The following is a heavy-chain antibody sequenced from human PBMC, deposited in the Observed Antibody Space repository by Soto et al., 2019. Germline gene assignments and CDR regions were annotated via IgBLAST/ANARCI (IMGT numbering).Heavy chain of an antibody. CDR2: IWYDGSNK. V-gene: IGHV3-33*01. D-gene: IGHD3-10*01. CDR3: ARDLHGSGSYWGINYYYYGMDV. Sequence: GGSLRLSCAASGFTFSSYGMHWVRQAPGKGLEWVAVIWYDGSNKYYADSVKGRFTISRDNSKNTLYLQMNSLRAEDTAVYYCARDLHGSGSYWGINYYYYGMDVWGQGTTVTV. CDR1: GFTFSSYG. J-gene: IGHJ6*02.